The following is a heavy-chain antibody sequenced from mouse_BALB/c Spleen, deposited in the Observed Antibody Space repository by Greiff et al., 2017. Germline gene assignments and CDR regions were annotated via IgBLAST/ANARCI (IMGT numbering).Heavy chain of an antibody. D-gene: IGHD2-3*01. CDR1: GDSITSGY. V-gene: IGHV3-8*02. CDR2: ISYSGST. Sequence: EVKLQESGPSLVKPSQTLSLTCSVTGDSITSGYWNWIRKFPGNKLEYMGYISYSGSTYYNPSLKSRISIPRDTSKNQYYLQLNSVTTEDTATYYCARGGYDGYYPAWFAYWGQGTLVTVSA. J-gene: IGHJ3*01. CDR3: ARGGYDGYYPAWFAY.